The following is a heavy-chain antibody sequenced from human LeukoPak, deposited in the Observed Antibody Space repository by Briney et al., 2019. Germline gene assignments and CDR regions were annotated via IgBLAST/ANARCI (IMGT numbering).Heavy chain of an antibody. Sequence: GASVKVSCKASGYTFTSYGISWVRQAPGQGLEWMGWISDYNGNTNYAQKLQGRVTMTTDTSTSTAYMELRSLRSDDTAVYYCARDQITMVRGAVFDYWGQGTLVTVSS. CDR2: ISDYNGNT. J-gene: IGHJ4*02. D-gene: IGHD3-10*01. V-gene: IGHV1-18*01. CDR3: ARDQITMVRGAVFDY. CDR1: GYTFTSYG.